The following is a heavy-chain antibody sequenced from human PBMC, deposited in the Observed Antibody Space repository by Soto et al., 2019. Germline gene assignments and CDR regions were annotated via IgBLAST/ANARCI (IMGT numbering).Heavy chain of an antibody. CDR2: IGYDGNNK. D-gene: IGHD2-21*01. CDR1: GFSFTTYG. V-gene: IGHV3-33*01. CDR3: ARGGVTGIVVIFGSPLDI. J-gene: IGHJ3*02. Sequence: QVQLVESGGGWVQPGRSLRLSCAATGFSFTTYGMHWVRQAPGKGLEWVAVIGYDGNNKYYADSVEGRFTISRDNSKNSVYLQMKSLRGDDTAVYCCARGGVTGIVVIFGSPLDIWGQGTVVTVSS.